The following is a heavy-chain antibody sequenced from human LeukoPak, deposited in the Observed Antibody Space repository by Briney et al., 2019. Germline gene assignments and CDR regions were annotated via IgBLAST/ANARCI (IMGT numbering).Heavy chain of an antibody. V-gene: IGHV4-38-2*02. CDR2: IYHSGST. Sequence: SETLSLTCTVSGYSISNNFYWAWIRQPPGKGLEWIGSIYHSGSTYYNPSLKSRVTISVDTSKNQFSLKLSSVTAADTAVYYCARLVEQQLIDYWGQGTLVTVSS. CDR1: GYSISNNFY. D-gene: IGHD6-13*01. J-gene: IGHJ4*02. CDR3: ARLVEQQLIDY.